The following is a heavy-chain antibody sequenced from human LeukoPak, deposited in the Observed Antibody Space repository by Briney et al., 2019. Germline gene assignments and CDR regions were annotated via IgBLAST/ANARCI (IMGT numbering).Heavy chain of an antibody. CDR3: ARHSAAADTFDI. CDR1: GFTFSSYS. J-gene: IGHJ3*02. D-gene: IGHD6-25*01. Sequence: GGSLRLSCAASGFTFSSYSMNWVRQAPGKGLEWVSYISSSSTTKYYADSVKGRFTISRDNAKNSVYLQMNSLRDEDMAVYYCARHSAAADTFDIWGRGTIVTVSS. CDR2: ISSSSTTK. V-gene: IGHV3-48*02.